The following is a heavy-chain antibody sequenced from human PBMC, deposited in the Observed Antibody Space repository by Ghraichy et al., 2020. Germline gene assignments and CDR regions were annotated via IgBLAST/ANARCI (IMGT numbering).Heavy chain of an antibody. CDR1: GVTFSSNS. J-gene: IGHJ6*02. D-gene: IGHD6-19*01. CDR3: ARGGGAGTPVLYGMDV. Sequence: LSLTCAASGVTFSSNSMNWVRQAPGKGLEWVSSISSSSRYIYYADSVKGRFTISRDNAMKSLHLQMNSLRAEDTAVYYCARGGGAGTPVLYGMDVWGQGTTVTVSS. V-gene: IGHV3-21*01. CDR2: ISSSSRYI.